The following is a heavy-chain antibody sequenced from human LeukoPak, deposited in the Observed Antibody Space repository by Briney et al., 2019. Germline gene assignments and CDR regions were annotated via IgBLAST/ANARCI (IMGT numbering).Heavy chain of an antibody. CDR1: GFTFSSFA. J-gene: IGHJ1*01. V-gene: IGHV3-23*01. D-gene: IGHD6-19*01. Sequence: GGSLRLSCAASGFTFSSFAINWVRQAPGKGLEWVSVITGSGSGADYADSVKGRFTISRDNSKNTLYLQMNSLRAEDTAVYYCARGYRGLGNEYFQHWGQGTLVTVTS. CDR2: ITGSGSGA. CDR3: ARGYRGLGNEYFQH.